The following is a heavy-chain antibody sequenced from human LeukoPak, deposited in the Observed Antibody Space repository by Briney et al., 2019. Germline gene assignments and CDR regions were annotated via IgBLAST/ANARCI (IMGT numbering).Heavy chain of an antibody. D-gene: IGHD5-18*01. Sequence: GASVKVSCKAAGYTFSSYGISWVRQAPGQGLEWVGWISGYNGNINYAQNFQGRVTMTTDTFTSTAYMELRSVRSDDTGVYYCARDRLYSYGYCGMDVWGQGTTVTVSS. CDR3: ARDRLYSYGYCGMDV. V-gene: IGHV1-18*01. CDR2: ISGYNGNI. CDR1: GYTFSSYG. J-gene: IGHJ6*02.